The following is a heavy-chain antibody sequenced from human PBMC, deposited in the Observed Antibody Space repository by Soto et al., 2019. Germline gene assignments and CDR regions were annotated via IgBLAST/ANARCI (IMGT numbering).Heavy chain of an antibody. CDR2: IYYSGST. V-gene: IGHV4-59*01. CDR1: GGSISSYY. CDR3: ARDQHGDYGDYFDY. Sequence: SETLSLTCTVSGGSISSYYWSWIRQPPGKGLEWIGYIYYSGSTNYNPSLKSRVTISVDTSKNQFSLKLSSVTAADTAVYYCARDQHGDYGDYFDYWGQGTLVTVSS. D-gene: IGHD4-17*01. J-gene: IGHJ4*02.